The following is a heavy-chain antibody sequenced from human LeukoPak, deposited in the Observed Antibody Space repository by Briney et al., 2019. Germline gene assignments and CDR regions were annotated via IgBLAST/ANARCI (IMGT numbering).Heavy chain of an antibody. CDR1: GFTFSSYA. J-gene: IGHJ4*02. Sequence: GGSLRLSCAASGFTFSSYAMHWVRQAPGKGLEWVAVISYDGSNKYYADSVKGRFTISRDNSKNTLYLQMNSLGVEDTAVYYCAGTDYWGQGTLVTVSS. CDR2: ISYDGSNK. V-gene: IGHV3-30*04. D-gene: IGHD1-1*01. CDR3: AGTDY.